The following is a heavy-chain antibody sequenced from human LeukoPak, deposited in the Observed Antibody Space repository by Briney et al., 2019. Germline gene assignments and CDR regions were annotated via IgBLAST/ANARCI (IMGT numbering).Heavy chain of an antibody. V-gene: IGHV3-7*01. Sequence: GESLRLSCATSGFTFSSSWMTWVRQAPGKGLEWVANIKEDGSEKYYVDSVKGRFTISRDNAKNSLYLQMNSLRAEDTAVYYCARGRITMTWGQGTVVTVS. CDR2: IKEDGSEK. CDR1: GFTFSSSW. J-gene: IGHJ4*02. D-gene: IGHD3-22*01. CDR3: ARGRITMT.